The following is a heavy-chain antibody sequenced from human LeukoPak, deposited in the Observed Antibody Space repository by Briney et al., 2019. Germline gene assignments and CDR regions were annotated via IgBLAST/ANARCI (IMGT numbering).Heavy chain of an antibody. CDR2: IIPIFGTA. J-gene: IGHJ4*02. CDR3: ARGLTDIVVVPAATYFDY. CDR1: GGTFSSYA. Sequence: SVKVSCKASGGTFSSYAISCVRQAPGQGLEWMGGIIPIFGTANYAQKFQGRVTITADKSTSTAYMELSSLRSEDTAVYYCARGLTDIVVVPAATYFDYWGQGTLVTVSS. V-gene: IGHV1-69*06. D-gene: IGHD2-2*01.